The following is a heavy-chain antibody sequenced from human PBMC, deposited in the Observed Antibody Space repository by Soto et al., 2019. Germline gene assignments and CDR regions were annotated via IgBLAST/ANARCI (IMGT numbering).Heavy chain of an antibody. V-gene: IGHV1-2*04. J-gene: IGHJ1*01. CDR1: GYTFTGYY. CDR2: INPNSGGT. D-gene: IGHD2-15*01. Sequence: WASVKVSCKASGYTFTGYYMHWVRQAPGQGLEWMGWINPNSGGTNYAQKFQGWVTMTRDTSISTAYMELTSLRPEDTAVYYCVKSTGCYTDILDFWGQGTLVTVS. CDR3: VKSTGCYTDILDF.